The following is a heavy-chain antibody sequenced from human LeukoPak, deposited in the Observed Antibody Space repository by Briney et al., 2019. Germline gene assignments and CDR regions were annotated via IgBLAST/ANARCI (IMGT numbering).Heavy chain of an antibody. Sequence: ASVKVSCKASGYTFTSYDINWVRQATGQGLEWMGWMNPNSGNTGYAQKFRGRVTMTRDTSTSTVYMELSSLRSEDTAVYYCARDPPLVSSGSYYAAYYFDYWGQGALVTVSS. CDR3: ARDPPLVSSGSYYAAYYFDY. D-gene: IGHD1-26*01. J-gene: IGHJ4*02. V-gene: IGHV1-8*01. CDR2: MNPNSGNT. CDR1: GYTFTSYD.